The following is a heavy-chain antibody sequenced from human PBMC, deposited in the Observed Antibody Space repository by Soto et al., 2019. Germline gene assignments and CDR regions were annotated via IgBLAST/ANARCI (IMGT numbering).Heavy chain of an antibody. CDR1: GFTFSAYG. J-gene: IGHJ4*02. D-gene: IGHD2-2*01. CDR2: ISYDGSNK. V-gene: IGHV3-30*18. Sequence: GGSLRLSCAASGFTFSAYGMHWVRQAPGKGLEWVAFISYDGSNKYYADSVKGRFTISKENSKNTLYLQMNSLRAEDTAVYYGAKGAHCSSTNCYGYQVDYWGQGTLVTVSS. CDR3: AKGAHCSSTNCYGYQVDY.